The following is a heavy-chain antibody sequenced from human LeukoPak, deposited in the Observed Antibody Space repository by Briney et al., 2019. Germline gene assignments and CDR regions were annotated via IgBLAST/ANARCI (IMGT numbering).Heavy chain of an antibody. V-gene: IGHV3-33*01. CDR1: AFTFSSFG. CDR3: ARDRETWYFDF. Sequence: GGSLRLSCAASAFTFSSFGMHWVRQAPGKGLEWVAVIWYDGSNKYYADSVEGRFTISRDNSKNTLYLQMNSLRAEDTAVYYCARDRETWYFDFWGQGTLVTVSS. J-gene: IGHJ4*02. CDR2: IWYDGSNK.